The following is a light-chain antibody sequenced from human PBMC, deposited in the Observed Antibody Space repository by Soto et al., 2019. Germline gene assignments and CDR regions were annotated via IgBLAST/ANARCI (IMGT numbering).Light chain of an antibody. CDR3: QQANSFPRT. Sequence: EIVLTQSPATLSLSPGERATLSCRASQSFSNSLAWYQQRPGQAPRLLIYGTSNRATGIPARFSGSGSGTDFTLTINSLEPEDFATYYCQQANSFPRTFGQGTKVEIK. CDR1: QSFSNS. J-gene: IGKJ1*01. CDR2: GTS. V-gene: IGKV3-11*01.